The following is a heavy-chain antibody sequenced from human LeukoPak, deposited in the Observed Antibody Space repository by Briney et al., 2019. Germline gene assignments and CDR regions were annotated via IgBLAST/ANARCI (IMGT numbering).Heavy chain of an antibody. V-gene: IGHV4-30-4*01. CDR2: ISYSGSP. Sequence: SQTLSLTCTVSGGSINSGDSYWSWIRQPPGKSLEWIGYISYSGSPYYNPSLRGRVAISGDTSKNQFSLRLGSVTAADTAVYYCARVPYGSGTYYFDFWGPGILVTVSS. CDR3: ARVPYGSGTYYFDF. CDR1: GGSINSGDSY. J-gene: IGHJ4*02. D-gene: IGHD3-10*01.